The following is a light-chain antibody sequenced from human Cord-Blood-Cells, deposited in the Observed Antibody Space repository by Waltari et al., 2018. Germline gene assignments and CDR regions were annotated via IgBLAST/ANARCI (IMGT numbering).Light chain of an antibody. CDR2: DVS. CDR3: CSYAGSYTYVV. Sequence: QSALTQPRSVSGSPGQSVTISCTGTSSDVGGYNYVTWYQQQPGKAPKLMIYDVSKRPSWVPDRFSRCKSGNTDSLSISGLQAEDEADYYCCSYAGSYTYVVFGGGTKLTVL. V-gene: IGLV2-11*01. J-gene: IGLJ2*01. CDR1: SSDVGGYNY.